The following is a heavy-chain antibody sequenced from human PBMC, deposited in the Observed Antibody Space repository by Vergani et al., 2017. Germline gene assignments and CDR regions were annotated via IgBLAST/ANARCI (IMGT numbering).Heavy chain of an antibody. CDR1: GGSFSTGGQS. D-gene: IGHD2-2*01. CDR2: IYTSGAT. CDR3: ANGGVPVALPEMGACDI. J-gene: IGHJ3*02. V-gene: IGHV4-61*02. Sequence: QVQLQESGPGLVKPSQTLSLTCTVSGGSFSTGGQSWTWLRQSAGKGLEWIGRIYTSGATNYNPSLRSRAIMSVDASKKQFSLKLTSVTAADTAVYYCANGGVPVALPEMGACDIWGQGTMVTVSS.